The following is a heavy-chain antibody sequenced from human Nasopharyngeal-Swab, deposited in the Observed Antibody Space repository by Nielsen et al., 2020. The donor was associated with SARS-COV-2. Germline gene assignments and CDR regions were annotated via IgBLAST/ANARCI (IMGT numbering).Heavy chain of an antibody. J-gene: IGHJ3*02. D-gene: IGHD6-19*01. CDR2: ISGSGGST. V-gene: IGHV3-23*01. CDR1: GFTFSSYA. CDR3: AKEWQWLVRAFDI. Sequence: GESLKISCAASGFTFSSYAMSWVRQVPGKGLEWVSAISGSGGSTYYADSVKGRFTISRDNSKNTLYLQMNSLRAEDTAVYYCAKEWQWLVRAFDIWGQGTMVTVSS.